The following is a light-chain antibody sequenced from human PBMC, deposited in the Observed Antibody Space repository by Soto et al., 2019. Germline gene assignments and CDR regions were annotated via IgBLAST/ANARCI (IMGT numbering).Light chain of an antibody. CDR2: EVS. CDR3: AAWDDSLSAYV. CDR1: SSDVGGYNY. J-gene: IGLJ1*01. V-gene: IGLV2-14*01. Sequence: QSVLTQPASVSGSPGQSITISCTGTSSDVGGYNYVSWYQQHPGKAPKLMIYEVSNRPSGVSDRFSGSKSGNTASLTIGGLQSDDEADYYCAAWDDSLSAYVFGSGTKLTVL.